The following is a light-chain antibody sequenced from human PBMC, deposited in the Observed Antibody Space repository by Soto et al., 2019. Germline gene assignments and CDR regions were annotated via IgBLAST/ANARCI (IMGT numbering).Light chain of an antibody. J-gene: IGKJ4*01. CDR3: QQYGSSPLT. CDR2: GAS. Sequence: EIVLTQSPGTLSLSPGERATLSFRASQSVSSSYLAWYQQKPGQAPRLLIYGASRRATGIPDRFSGSGSGTDFSLTISSLEPEDFAVYYYQQYGSSPLTFGEGTKGEIK. V-gene: IGKV3-20*01. CDR1: QSVSSSY.